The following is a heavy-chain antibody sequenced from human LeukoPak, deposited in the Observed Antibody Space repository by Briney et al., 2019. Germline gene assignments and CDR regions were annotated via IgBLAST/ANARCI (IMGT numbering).Heavy chain of an antibody. J-gene: IGHJ2*01. CDR1: GFTFDDYG. CDR2: INCNGGST. D-gene: IGHD3-22*01. Sequence: GGSLRLSCAASGFTFDDYGMSWVPHAPGKGLDWVSGINCNGGSTGYADSVNGRFTISRDNAKKSLYLQMNSVRGEDTDVYYCAGSDTIGYSPREWEYWYFDLWGRGTLVTVSS. V-gene: IGHV3-20*04. CDR3: AGSDTIGYSPREWEYWYFDL.